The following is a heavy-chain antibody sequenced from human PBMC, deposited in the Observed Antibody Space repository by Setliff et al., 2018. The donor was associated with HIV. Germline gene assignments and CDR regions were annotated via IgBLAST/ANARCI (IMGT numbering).Heavy chain of an antibody. CDR1: GGSISSHY. V-gene: IGHV4-59*11. D-gene: IGHD3-3*01. J-gene: IGHJ4*02. Sequence: PSETLSLTCTVSGGSISSHYWSWILQPPGKGLEWIGGIYYSGSTNYNPSLKSRVTLSLDTSKTQFSLKLTSVTAADTAVYYCARGGITIFGVVALHYFDYWGQGTLVTVSS. CDR3: ARGGITIFGVVALHYFDY. CDR2: IYYSGST.